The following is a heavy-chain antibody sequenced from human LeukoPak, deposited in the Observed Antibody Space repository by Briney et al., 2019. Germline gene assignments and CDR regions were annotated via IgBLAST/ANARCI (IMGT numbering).Heavy chain of an antibody. CDR1: GFTFSSFG. CDR3: AKGIVPAPNGAFDI. J-gene: IGHJ3*02. V-gene: IGHV3-30*18. CDR2: VSYDGNSK. D-gene: IGHD2-2*01. Sequence: GGSLRLSCVASGFTFSSFGMHWVRQSPDKGLESVAVVSYDGNSKFYADSVKGRFTISRDNSKNTLYLQMNSLRAEDTAVYYCAKGIVPAPNGAFDIWGQGTMVTVSS.